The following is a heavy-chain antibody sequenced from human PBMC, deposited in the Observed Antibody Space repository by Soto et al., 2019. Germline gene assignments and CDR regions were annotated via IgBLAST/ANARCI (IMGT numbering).Heavy chain of an antibody. D-gene: IGHD1-26*01. CDR1: GYTLTELS. J-gene: IGHJ5*02. V-gene: IGHV1-24*01. Sequence: ASVKVSCKVSGYTLTELSMHWVRQAPGKGLEWMGGFDPEDGETIYAQKFQGRVTMTEDTSTDTAYMELSSLRSEDTAVYYCATVTSPLGATLVNWFDPWGQGTLVTVSS. CDR2: FDPEDGET. CDR3: ATVTSPLGATLVNWFDP.